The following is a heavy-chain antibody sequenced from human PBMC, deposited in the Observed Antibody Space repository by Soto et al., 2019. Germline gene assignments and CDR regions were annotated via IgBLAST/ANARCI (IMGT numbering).Heavy chain of an antibody. CDR2: VSYGGSDK. V-gene: IGHV3-30*18. J-gene: IGHJ4*02. D-gene: IGHD4-17*01. CDR1: GFTFSSFG. CDR3: AKDFGYGGNPDY. Sequence: QVQLVESGGGVVQPGRSLRLSCAASGFTFSSFGMHWVRQAPGRGLEWVAMVSYGGSDKYYADSVKGRFTISIDNSKNTPYLQLNSLRADDTAVYYCAKDFGYGGNPDYWGQGTL.